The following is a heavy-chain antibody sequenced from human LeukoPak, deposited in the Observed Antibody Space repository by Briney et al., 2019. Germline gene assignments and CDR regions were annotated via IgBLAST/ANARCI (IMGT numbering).Heavy chain of an antibody. Sequence: ASVKVSRKASGYTFTGYYMHWVRQAPGQGLEWMGWINPNSGGTNYAQKFQGWVTMTRDTSISTAYMELSRLRSDDTAVYYCARARGYYDFWSGYHYWGQGTLVTVSS. D-gene: IGHD3-3*01. V-gene: IGHV1-2*04. J-gene: IGHJ4*02. CDR3: ARARGYYDFWSGYHY. CDR2: INPNSGGT. CDR1: GYTFTGYY.